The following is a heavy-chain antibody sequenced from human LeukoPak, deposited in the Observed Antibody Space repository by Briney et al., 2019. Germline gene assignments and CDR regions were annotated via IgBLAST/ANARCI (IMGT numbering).Heavy chain of an antibody. CDR3: ARDMGIASGEAFDI. V-gene: IGHV1-2*04. CDR1: GYTFISYG. Sequence: ASVKVSCKASGYTFISYGISWVRQAPGQGLEWMGWINPNSGGTNYAQKFQGWVTMTRDTSISTAYMELSRLRSDDTAVYYCARDMGIASGEAFDIWGQGTMVTVSS. CDR2: INPNSGGT. D-gene: IGHD6-13*01. J-gene: IGHJ3*02.